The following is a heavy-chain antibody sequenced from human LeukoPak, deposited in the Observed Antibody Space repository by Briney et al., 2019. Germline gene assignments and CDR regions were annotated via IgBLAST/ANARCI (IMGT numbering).Heavy chain of an antibody. D-gene: IGHD2-8*01. Sequence: PGGSLRLSCAASGFTFSSYAMSWVRQAPGKGLEWVSAISGSGGSTYYADSVKGRFTISRDNSKNTLYLQMNSLRAEDTAVYYCAKMCTNGVCQRTFDYWGQGTLVTVSS. CDR2: ISGSGGST. CDR3: AKMCTNGVCQRTFDY. J-gene: IGHJ4*02. CDR1: GFTFSSYA. V-gene: IGHV3-23*01.